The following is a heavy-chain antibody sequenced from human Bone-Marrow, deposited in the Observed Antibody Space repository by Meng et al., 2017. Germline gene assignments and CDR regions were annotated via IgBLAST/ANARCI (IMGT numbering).Heavy chain of an antibody. CDR2: ISYSGST. CDR3: ARAIATRPDVFDY. V-gene: IGHV4-59*01. J-gene: IGHJ4*02. D-gene: IGHD6-6*01. CDR1: SGSINSYF. Sequence: QVKLPESGPGLVKPSETLSLTCTVSSGSINSYFWSWIRQPPGKGPEWIGYISYSGSTNYNPSLKSRVTISVDTSKNQFSLKLSSVTAAETAVYYCARAIATRPDVFDYWGQGTLVTVSS.